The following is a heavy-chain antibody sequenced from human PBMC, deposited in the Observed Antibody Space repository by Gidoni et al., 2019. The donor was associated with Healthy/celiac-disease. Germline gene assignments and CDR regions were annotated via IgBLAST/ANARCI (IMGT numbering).Heavy chain of an antibody. CDR2: ISWNSGSI. D-gene: IGHD3-16*02. Sequence: EVQLVESGGGLVQPGRSLRISCAASGFTFDDYAMHWVRQAPGTGLEWVSGISWNSGSIGYADSVKGRFTISRDNAKNSLYLQMNSLRAEDTALYYCAKDDSPNDYIWGSYRFWAFDIWGQGTMVTVSS. CDR1: GFTFDDYA. V-gene: IGHV3-9*01. CDR3: AKDDSPNDYIWGSYRFWAFDI. J-gene: IGHJ3*02.